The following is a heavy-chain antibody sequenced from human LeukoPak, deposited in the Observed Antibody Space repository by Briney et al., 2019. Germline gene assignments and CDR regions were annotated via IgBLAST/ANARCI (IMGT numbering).Heavy chain of an antibody. CDR1: GGSISTYY. CDR3: ARVRGPYSYDHRYYFDY. CDR2: IYYSGST. Sequence: SETLSLTCTVSGGSISTYYWSWIRQPPGKGLEWIGYIYYSGSTNYNPSLKSRVTISVDTSKNQFSLKLSSVTAADTAVYYCARVRGPYSYDHRYYFDYWGQGTLVTVSS. J-gene: IGHJ4*02. D-gene: IGHD5-18*01. V-gene: IGHV4-59*01.